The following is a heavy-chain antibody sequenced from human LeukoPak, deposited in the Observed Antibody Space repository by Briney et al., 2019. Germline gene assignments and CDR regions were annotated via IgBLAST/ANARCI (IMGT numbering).Heavy chain of an antibody. V-gene: IGHV3-23*01. Sequence: GGSLRLSCAASGCTFDDYAMHWVRQAPGKGLEWVSAISGSGGSTYYADSVKGRFTISRDNSKNTLYLQMNNLRAEDTAVYYCAKVGSSGYYEPFDYWGQGTLVTVSS. CDR3: AKVGSSGYYEPFDY. D-gene: IGHD3-22*01. CDR1: GCTFDDYA. CDR2: ISGSGGST. J-gene: IGHJ4*02.